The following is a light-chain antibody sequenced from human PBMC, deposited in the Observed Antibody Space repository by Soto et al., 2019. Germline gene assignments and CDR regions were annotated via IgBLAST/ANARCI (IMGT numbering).Light chain of an antibody. V-gene: IGKV1-9*01. CDR2: AAS. CDR3: QQLNSYPLT. CDR1: QGISSY. Sequence: IQLTQSPSSLSASVGDRVTITCRASQGISSYLAWYQQKPGKAPKLLIYAASTLQSGVPSRFSGSGSGTDFTLTISSRQAEDFVTYYCQQLNSYPLTFGGGTKVEIK. J-gene: IGKJ4*01.